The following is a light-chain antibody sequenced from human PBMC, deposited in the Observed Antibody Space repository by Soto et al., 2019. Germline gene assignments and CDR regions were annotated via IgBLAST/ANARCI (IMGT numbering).Light chain of an antibody. Sequence: EIVLTQSPDTLSLSPGERATLSCRASQSVDSNYLAWYQQKPGQAPRVLIYDASIRATGIPDRFSGSGSGTDFTLTISRLEPGDSAVYYCQQYDSSPLTFGGGTKVDIK. V-gene: IGKV3-20*01. CDR1: QSVDSNY. J-gene: IGKJ4*01. CDR3: QQYDSSPLT. CDR2: DAS.